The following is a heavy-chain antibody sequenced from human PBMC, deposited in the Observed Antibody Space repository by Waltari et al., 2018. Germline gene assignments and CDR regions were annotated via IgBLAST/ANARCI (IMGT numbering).Heavy chain of an antibody. CDR3: ARDRRLAVFGVGHWYFDL. Sequence: VQLVESGGGLAHPGGSLRLSCAASGFTFGNYDMHGVRRAQGIILEWVSTIDTNGDTHYAYSVKGRFIISRENAKNSLFLNMNTLRGDDTAVYYCARDRRLAVFGVGHWYFDLWGRGALVTVSS. CDR1: GFTFGNYD. V-gene: IGHV3-13*01. D-gene: IGHD3-3*01. J-gene: IGHJ2*01. CDR2: IDTNGDT.